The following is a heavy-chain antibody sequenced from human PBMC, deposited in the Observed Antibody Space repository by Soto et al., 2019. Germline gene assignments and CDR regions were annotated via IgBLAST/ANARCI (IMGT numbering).Heavy chain of an antibody. CDR1: GGSFTSNNW. V-gene: IGHV4-4*02. CDR2: IYRTGST. CDR3: ASRDPGTSVDY. Sequence: KASETLSLTCAVSGGSFTSNNWWTWVRQPPGQGLEWIGEIYRTGSTNYNPSLKSRVTISLDKSENQFSLKVTSLTAADTAVYYCASRDPGTSVDYWGQGTWVTV. J-gene: IGHJ4*02. D-gene: IGHD1-7*01.